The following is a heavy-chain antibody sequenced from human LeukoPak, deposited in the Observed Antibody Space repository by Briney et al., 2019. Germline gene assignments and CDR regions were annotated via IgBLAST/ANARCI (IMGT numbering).Heavy chain of an antibody. Sequence: GGSLRLSCAASGFTFCTYAVHWVRQTPGKGLEWVAVISYDGSSKYYADSLKGRFTISRDNSKNTLYLQMNSLRPEDTAVYYCARAWDYYGSGSYPDYWGQGTLVTVSS. CDR3: ARAWDYYGSGSYPDY. CDR1: GFTFCTYA. CDR2: ISYDGSSK. D-gene: IGHD3-10*01. V-gene: IGHV3-30*04. J-gene: IGHJ4*02.